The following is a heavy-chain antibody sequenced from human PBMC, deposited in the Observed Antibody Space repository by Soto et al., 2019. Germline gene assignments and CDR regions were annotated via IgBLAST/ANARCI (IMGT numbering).Heavy chain of an antibody. CDR1: GASTVSHYH. J-gene: IGHJ4*02. CDR3: ALALGPTTGLDY. Sequence: QVQLQESGPGLVKPSQTLSLTCSVSGASTVSHYHWTWIRQPPGKGLEWMGYIFNSGTTFSNPSPTSPLATSMDTSGNHFSLELRSVTAEDTAVYYCALALGPTTGLDYWGQGTLVTVS. CDR2: IFNSGTT. V-gene: IGHV4-31*02. D-gene: IGHD1-26*01.